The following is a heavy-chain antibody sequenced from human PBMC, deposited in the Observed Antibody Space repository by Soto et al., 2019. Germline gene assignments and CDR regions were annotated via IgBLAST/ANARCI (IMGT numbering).Heavy chain of an antibody. V-gene: IGHV1-69*08. CDR2: IIPILGTA. Sequence: SVKVSCKASGGTFSSYTISWVRQAPGQGLEWMGRIIPILGTANYAQKFQGRVTITADKSTSTAYMELSSLRSEDTAVYYCARSLYCSGGSCYSGTGAFDIWGQGTMVTVSS. CDR1: GGTFSSYT. CDR3: ARSLYCSGGSCYSGTGAFDI. D-gene: IGHD2-15*01. J-gene: IGHJ3*02.